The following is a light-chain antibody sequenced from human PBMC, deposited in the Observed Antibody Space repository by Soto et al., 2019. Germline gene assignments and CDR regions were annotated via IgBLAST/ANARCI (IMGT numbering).Light chain of an antibody. CDR3: NSYVGSNNYV. Sequence: SVLTQPPSASGSPGQSVPISCIGTASDIGRYNYVSWYQHHPGKAPKLIIYEVTKRPSGVPDRFSGSKSGNTASLTVSGLQADDEADYYCNSYVGSNNYVFGTGTKVTVL. V-gene: IGLV2-8*01. CDR2: EVT. CDR1: ASDIGRYNY. J-gene: IGLJ1*01.